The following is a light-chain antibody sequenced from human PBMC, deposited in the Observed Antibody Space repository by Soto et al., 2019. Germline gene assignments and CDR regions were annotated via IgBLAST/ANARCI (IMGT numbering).Light chain of an antibody. V-gene: IGKV1-5*03. CDR3: QQYNSYELT. J-gene: IGKJ4*01. CDR1: QSISSW. Sequence: DILMTQSPSTLSASVGDRVTITCRASQSISSWLAWYQQKPGKDTKILIYKASSLESGVKSRFSGSGSGTEFTLTISSMQPDDFATYYCQQYNSYELTFGEGKKLDIK. CDR2: KAS.